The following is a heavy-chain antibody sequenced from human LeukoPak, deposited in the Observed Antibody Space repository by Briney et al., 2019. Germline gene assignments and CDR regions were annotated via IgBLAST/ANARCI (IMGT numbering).Heavy chain of an antibody. D-gene: IGHD5-18*01. Sequence: SETLSLTCTVSGGSVSSGSYYWSWIRQPPGEGLEWIGYIYYSGSTNYNPSLKSRVTISVDTSKNQFSLKLSSVTAADTAVYYCATRGEGISSYGYVYWGQGTLVTVSS. V-gene: IGHV4-61*01. CDR3: ATRGEGISSYGYVY. CDR1: GGSVSSGSYY. CDR2: IYYSGST. J-gene: IGHJ4*02.